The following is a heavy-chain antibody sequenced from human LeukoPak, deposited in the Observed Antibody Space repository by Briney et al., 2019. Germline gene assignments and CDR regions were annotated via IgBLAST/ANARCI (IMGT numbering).Heavy chain of an antibody. CDR1: GGSFSGYY. CDR3: AREDGDYGGNWFDP. Sequence: SETLSLTCAVYGGSFSGYYWSWIRQPPGKGLEWIGEINHSGSTNYNPSLKSRVTISLDTSKNQFSLKLSSVTAADTAVHYCAREDGDYGGNWFDPWGQGTLVTVSS. J-gene: IGHJ5*02. CDR2: INHSGST. V-gene: IGHV4-34*01. D-gene: IGHD4-17*01.